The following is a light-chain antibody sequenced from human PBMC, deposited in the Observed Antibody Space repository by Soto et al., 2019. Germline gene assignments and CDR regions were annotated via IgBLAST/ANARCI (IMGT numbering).Light chain of an antibody. CDR1: ESVKRN. CDR3: QHYNNWPLT. Sequence: EIVMTQSPATLSVSPGGRATLSCRASESVKRNLAWYQQRPGQSPRLLLYDASTRATGIPARFSGSGSGTEFTLSITSLQSDDFAFYLCQHYNNWPLTFGGGTKVEIK. J-gene: IGKJ4*01. V-gene: IGKV3-15*01. CDR2: DAS.